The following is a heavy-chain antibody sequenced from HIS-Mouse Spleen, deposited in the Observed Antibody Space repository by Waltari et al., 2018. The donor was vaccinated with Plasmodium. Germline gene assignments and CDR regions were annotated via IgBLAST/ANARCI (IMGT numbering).Heavy chain of an antibody. V-gene: IGHV1-18*01. CDR3: ARGSAGDAFDI. Sequence: VHLVQSGAEVTKPGDSVKFPCKAPGYTVPSYGISWVRQAPGQGLEWRGWVSPYNGNTNFAQKLQGRVTMTTDTSTSTAYMELRSLKSDDTAVYYCARGSAGDAFDIWGQGTMVTVSS. CDR2: VSPYNGNT. J-gene: IGHJ3*02. D-gene: IGHD6-19*01. CDR1: GYTVPSYG.